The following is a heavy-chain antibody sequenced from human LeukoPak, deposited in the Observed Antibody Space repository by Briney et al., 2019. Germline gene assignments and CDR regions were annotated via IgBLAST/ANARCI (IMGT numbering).Heavy chain of an antibody. CDR3: ARLTGTTGFDY. CDR2: IKQDGSDK. D-gene: IGHD1-1*01. CDR1: GFHFSSYW. J-gene: IGHJ4*02. Sequence: PGGSLRLSCAASGFHFSSYWMSWVRQAPGKGLESVANIKQDGSDKYYVDSVKGRFTISRDNAKNSLYLQLNSLRADDTAVYYCARLTGTTGFDYWGQGTLVTVSS. V-gene: IGHV3-7*01.